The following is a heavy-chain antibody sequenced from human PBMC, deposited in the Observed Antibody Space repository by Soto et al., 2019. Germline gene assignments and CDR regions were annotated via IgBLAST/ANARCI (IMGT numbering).Heavy chain of an antibody. J-gene: IGHJ3*02. CDR1: GYDFTSYG. Sequence: QGRLLQSGDEVKKPGASVRVSCRASGYDFTSYGISWVRQAPGQGLEWVSWISAYNGKRDTAQKFQGRVTMTLDTSTDTAHMELGDLTSADTAVYYCARGRIVASIHDAFEIWGQATMVAVSS. V-gene: IGHV1-18*01. D-gene: IGHD2-21*01. CDR2: ISAYNGKR. CDR3: ARGRIVASIHDAFEI.